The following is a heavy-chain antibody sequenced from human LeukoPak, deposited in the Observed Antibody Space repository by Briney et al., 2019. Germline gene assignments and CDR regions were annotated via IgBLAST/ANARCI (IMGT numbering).Heavy chain of an antibody. J-gene: IGHJ4*02. D-gene: IGHD2-15*01. CDR3: ASPRLDCSGGSCYSGSPDY. V-gene: IGHV3-30*03. Sequence: GGSLRLSCAASGFPFSDYGMYWVRQAPGKGLEWLAVISHDGNNKYYADSVKGRITISRDNSMNTLYLQMNSLRAEDTAVYYCASPRLDCSGGSCYSGSPDYWGQGTLVTVSS. CDR1: GFPFSDYG. CDR2: ISHDGNNK.